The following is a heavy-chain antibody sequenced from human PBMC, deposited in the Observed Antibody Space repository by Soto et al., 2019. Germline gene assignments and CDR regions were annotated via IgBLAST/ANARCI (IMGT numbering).Heavy chain of an antibody. CDR1: GFTFISYS. Sequence: PGGSLRLSCAASGFTFISYSMNWVRQAPGKGLVWVSSISSSSSYIYYADSVKGRFTISRDNAKNSLYLQMNSLRAEDTAVYYCARAVRNYYGSAQPPDWFDPWGQGTLVTVSS. CDR3: ARAVRNYYGSAQPPDWFDP. D-gene: IGHD3-10*01. J-gene: IGHJ5*02. V-gene: IGHV3-21*01. CDR2: ISSSSSYI.